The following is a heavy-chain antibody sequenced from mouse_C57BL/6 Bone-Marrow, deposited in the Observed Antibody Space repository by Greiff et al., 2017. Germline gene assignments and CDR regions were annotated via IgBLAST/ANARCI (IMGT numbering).Heavy chain of an antibody. CDR2: IYPRSGNT. CDR3: ARDDYGNYERFAY. V-gene: IGHV1-81*01. D-gene: IGHD2-1*01. CDR1: GYTFTSYG. Sequence: QVQLQQSGAELARPGASVKLSCKASGYTFTSYGISWVKQRTGQGLEWIGEIYPRSGNTYYNEKFKGKATLTADKSSSTAYMELRSLTSEDSAVXFCARDDYGNYERFAYWGQGTLVTVSA. J-gene: IGHJ3*01.